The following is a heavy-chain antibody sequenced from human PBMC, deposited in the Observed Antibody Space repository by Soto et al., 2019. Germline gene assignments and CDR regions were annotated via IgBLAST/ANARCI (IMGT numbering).Heavy chain of an antibody. D-gene: IGHD3-10*01. Sequence: PSETLSRTCSVSGGSISRYYWSWIRQPPGKGLEWIGYIYYSGSTNYNPSLKSRVTISVDTSKNQFSLKRSSVPAADTAVYYCARAPRGNYGYPSYFDYWGQGTLVTVSS. CDR1: GGSISRYY. CDR2: IYYSGST. V-gene: IGHV4-59*01. J-gene: IGHJ4*02. CDR3: ARAPRGNYGYPSYFDY.